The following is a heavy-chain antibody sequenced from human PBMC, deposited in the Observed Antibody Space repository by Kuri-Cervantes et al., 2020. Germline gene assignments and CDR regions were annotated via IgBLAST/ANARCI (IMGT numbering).Heavy chain of an antibody. D-gene: IGHD2-8*01. J-gene: IGHJ4*02. CDR3: ARSFYCTNGICPFDY. V-gene: IGHV4-39*07. Sequence: AETLSLTCTASGGSISSTSYYWGWIRQPPGKGLEWIGSIYYSGSTNYNPSPKSRATISVDTSKNQFSLKLSSVTAADTAMYYCARSFYCTNGICPFDYWGQGTLVTVSS. CDR1: GGSISSTSYY. CDR2: IYYSGST.